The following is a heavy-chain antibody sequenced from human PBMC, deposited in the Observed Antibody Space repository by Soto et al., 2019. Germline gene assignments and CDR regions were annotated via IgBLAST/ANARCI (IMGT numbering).Heavy chain of an antibody. CDR3: ARDHGGSTWFVGVYYFFGMDV. Sequence: TGGSLRLPCAASGFISSDYTMTWVRQAPGRGLEFVSHISSSGDAIFYAESVKGRFTVSRDNAKNSLYLQMNSLRDDDTAVYFCARDHGGSTWFVGVYYFFGMDVWGQGTTVTVSS. D-gene: IGHD6-13*01. V-gene: IGHV3-48*02. CDR1: GFISSDYT. CDR2: ISSSGDAI. J-gene: IGHJ6*02.